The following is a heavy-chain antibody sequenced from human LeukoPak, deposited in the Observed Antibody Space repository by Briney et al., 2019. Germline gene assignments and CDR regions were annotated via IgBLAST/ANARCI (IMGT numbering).Heavy chain of an antibody. CDR1: GFTFSSYW. Sequence: PGGSLRLSCAVSGFTFSSYWMHWVRQAPGKGLVWVSRISSDGSGTSYADSVKGRFTISRDNAKNTLYLQMNSLRAEDTGVYYCGRDTVGYGGAFDIWGQGTMVTVSS. CDR2: ISSDGSGT. D-gene: IGHD5-18*01. CDR3: GRDTVGYGGAFDI. V-gene: IGHV3-74*01. J-gene: IGHJ3*02.